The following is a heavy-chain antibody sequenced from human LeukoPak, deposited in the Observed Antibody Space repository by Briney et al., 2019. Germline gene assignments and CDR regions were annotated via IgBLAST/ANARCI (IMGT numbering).Heavy chain of an antibody. Sequence: SVKVSCKASGGTFSSYAMSWVRQAPGQGLEWMGGIIPIFGTANYAQKFQGRVTITTDESTSTAYMELSSLRSEDTAVYYCARGGVSIAARFDYWGQGTLVTVSS. CDR2: IIPIFGTA. D-gene: IGHD6-6*01. CDR1: GGTFSSYA. V-gene: IGHV1-69*05. J-gene: IGHJ4*02. CDR3: ARGGVSIAARFDY.